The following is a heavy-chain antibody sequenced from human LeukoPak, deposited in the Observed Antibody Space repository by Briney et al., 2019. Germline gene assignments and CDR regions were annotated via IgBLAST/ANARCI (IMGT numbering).Heavy chain of an antibody. D-gene: IGHD3-22*01. CDR2: IYTSGST. CDR3: ARGKDYYDSSGYSPSYDY. V-gene: IGHV4-61*02. J-gene: IGHJ4*02. CDR1: GGSISSGSYY. Sequence: SQTLSLTCTVSGGSISSGSYYWSWIRQPDGKGLEWIVRIYTSGSTNDNPSLKSRLTISVDTSKNQFSLKLSSVTAADTAVYYCARGKDYYDSSGYSPSYDYWGQGTLVTVSS.